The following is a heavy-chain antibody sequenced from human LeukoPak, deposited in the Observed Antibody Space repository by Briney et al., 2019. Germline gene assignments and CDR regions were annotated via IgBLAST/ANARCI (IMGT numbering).Heavy chain of an antibody. CDR3: ARVGYYYDSSGPSHYYYYYMDV. CDR1: GFTFSSYE. CDR2: ISGSGSTL. V-gene: IGHV3-48*03. D-gene: IGHD3-22*01. J-gene: IGHJ6*03. Sequence: GGSLRLSCAASGFTFSSYEMNWVRQAPGKGLEWLSYISGSGSTLYNADSVTGRCTISRDSAKNSLFLQMNSLRAEDTAVYYCARVGYYYDSSGPSHYYYYYMDVWGKGTTVTVSS.